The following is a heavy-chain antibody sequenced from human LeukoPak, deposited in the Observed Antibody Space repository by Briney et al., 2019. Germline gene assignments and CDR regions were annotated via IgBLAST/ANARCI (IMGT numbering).Heavy chain of an antibody. CDR1: GFTFNIYS. CDR2: ITSSGDAT. V-gene: IGHV3-23*01. J-gene: IGHJ4*02. CDR3: AKDRPNYHESNGHYYRPNGDY. Sequence: TGGSLRLSCAASGFTFNIYSMSWVRQAPGKGLEWVSSITSSGDATFYADSVKDRFTISRDNSKNMLYLQMSRLRAEATAVYYCAKDRPNYHESNGHYYRPNGDYWGQGTLVTVSS. D-gene: IGHD3-22*01.